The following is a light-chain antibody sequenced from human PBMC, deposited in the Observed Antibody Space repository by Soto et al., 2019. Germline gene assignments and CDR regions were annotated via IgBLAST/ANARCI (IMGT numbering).Light chain of an antibody. V-gene: IGKV1-39*01. J-gene: IGKJ1*01. CDR2: AAS. Sequence: DIQMTQSPSSLSASVGDRVTITCRASQSISSYLTWYQQKPWKAPKLLIYAASRLQGGVPSRFSGRASGTDFTLTISSLKPEDYATYYCQESYRTPLAFGQGTNVEIK. CDR1: QSISSY. CDR3: QESYRTPLA.